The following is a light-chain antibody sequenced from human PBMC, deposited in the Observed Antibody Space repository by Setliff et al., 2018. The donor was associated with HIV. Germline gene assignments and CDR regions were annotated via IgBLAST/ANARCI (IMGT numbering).Light chain of an antibody. Sequence: QSVLSQPASVSGSPGQSITISCTGTPSDVGGFTLVSWYQKYPDRVPKLIIYGVSKRPSRVSDRFSGSKSANTASLTISGLQAEDEADYYCLSYTGSDTFVFGSGTKVTVL. CDR1: PSDVGGFTL. V-gene: IGLV2-23*02. CDR3: LSYTGSDTFV. CDR2: GVS. J-gene: IGLJ1*01.